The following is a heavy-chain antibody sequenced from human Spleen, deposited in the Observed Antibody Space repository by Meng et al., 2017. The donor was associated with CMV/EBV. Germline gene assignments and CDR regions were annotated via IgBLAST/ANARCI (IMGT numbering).Heavy chain of an antibody. J-gene: IGHJ5*02. V-gene: IGHV4-39*07. D-gene: IGHD1-26*01. CDR2: IYYSGST. CDR3: MGATKGNWFDP. CDR1: GGSISSSSYH. Sequence: QGQLKGAGPGLVKPSETLSLPCTVSGGSISSSSYHWGWIRQPPGKGLEWIGSIYYSGSTYYNPSLKSRVTISVDTSKNQFSLKLSSVTAADTAVYYCMGATKGNWFDPWGQGTLVTVSS.